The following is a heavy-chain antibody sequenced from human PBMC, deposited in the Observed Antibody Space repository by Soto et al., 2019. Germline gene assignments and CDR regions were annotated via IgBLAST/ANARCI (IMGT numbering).Heavy chain of an antibody. CDR1: GYTFTSYA. CDR2: INAGNGNT. V-gene: IGHV1-3*01. CDR3: AGAGGESWKRTGDTAMVFPPYYYMDV. Sequence: ASVKVSCKASGYTFTSYAMHWVRQAPGQRLEWMGWINAGNGNTKYSLKFQGRVTITRDTSASTAYMELSSLRSEDTAVYYCAGAGGESWKRTGDTAMVFPPYYYMDVWGKGTTVTVSS. J-gene: IGHJ6*03. D-gene: IGHD5-18*01.